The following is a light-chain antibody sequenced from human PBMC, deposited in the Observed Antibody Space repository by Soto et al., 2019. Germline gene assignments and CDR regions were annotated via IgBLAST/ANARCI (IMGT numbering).Light chain of an antibody. CDR3: QQRSNWPPT. CDR2: DAS. J-gene: IGKJ1*01. Sequence: EIVLTQSPATLSLSPGERATLSCRASQSVSSYLAWYQQKPGQAPRLLIDDASNRATGIPARFSGSGSGTDFTRTSSSLEPEDFAVYDCQQRSNWPPTFGQGTKVDIK. CDR1: QSVSSY. V-gene: IGKV3-11*01.